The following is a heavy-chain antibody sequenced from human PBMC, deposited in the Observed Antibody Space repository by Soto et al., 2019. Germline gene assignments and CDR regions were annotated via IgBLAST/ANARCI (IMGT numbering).Heavy chain of an antibody. Sequence: PSETLSLTCAVSGGSFTSNNWWTWVRQPPGQGLEWIGEIYRTGSTNHNPSLKSRVTISLDKSENQFSLKVTSLTAADTAVYYCASRDPGTSVDYWGQGTWVSVSS. CDR1: GGSFTSNNW. CDR2: IYRTGST. D-gene: IGHD1-7*01. CDR3: ASRDPGTSVDY. J-gene: IGHJ4*02. V-gene: IGHV4-4*02.